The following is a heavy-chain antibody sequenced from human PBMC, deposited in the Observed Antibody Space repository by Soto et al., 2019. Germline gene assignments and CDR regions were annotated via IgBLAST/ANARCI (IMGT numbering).Heavy chain of an antibody. CDR3: VCRDGYVWWGLFDY. CDR1: GFTFSTNW. Sequence: EAQLVESGGGLVQPGGSLRLSCAASGFTFSTNWMHWVRQAPGKGLVWVARTDGDGTRISYADSVKGRFTISRDNVNNTLYLEMSSRRAEDTAVYYCVCRDGYVWWGLFDYWGQGLLVTVSS. CDR2: TDGDGTRI. J-gene: IGHJ4*02. V-gene: IGHV3-74*01. D-gene: IGHD3-16*01.